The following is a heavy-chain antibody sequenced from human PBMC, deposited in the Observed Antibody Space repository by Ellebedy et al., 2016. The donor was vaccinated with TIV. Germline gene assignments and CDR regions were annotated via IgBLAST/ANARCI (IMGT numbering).Heavy chain of an antibody. J-gene: IGHJ3*02. Sequence: PGGSLRLSCAASGFTFSSYDMHWVRQATGKGLEWVSAIGTAGDTYYPGSVKGRFTISRENAKHSLYLQMNSLRAEDTAVYYCARGGWIQLWDGAFDIWGQGTMVTVSS. D-gene: IGHD5-18*01. V-gene: IGHV3-13*01. CDR1: GFTFSSYD. CDR3: ARGGWIQLWDGAFDI. CDR2: IGTAGDT.